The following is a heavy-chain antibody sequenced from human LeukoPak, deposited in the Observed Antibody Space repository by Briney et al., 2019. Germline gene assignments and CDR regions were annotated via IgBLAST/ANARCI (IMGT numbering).Heavy chain of an antibody. D-gene: IGHD1-1*01. CDR1: EYTFTSHY. CDR3: ARISMTTSGWYFDL. Sequence: ASVKLSCKASEYTFTSHYMHWLRQAPGQGLEWMGIVHPSGSSTAYAQEFQGRVTMTRDTATSTVYMELSGLRSEDTAVYYCARISMTTSGWYFDLWGRGSLVTVSS. V-gene: IGHV1-46*01. CDR2: VHPSGSST. J-gene: IGHJ2*01.